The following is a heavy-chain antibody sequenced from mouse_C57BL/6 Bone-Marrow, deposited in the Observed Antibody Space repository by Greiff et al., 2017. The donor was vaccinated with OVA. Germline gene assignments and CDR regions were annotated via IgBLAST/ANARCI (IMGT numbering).Heavy chain of an antibody. D-gene: IGHD2-1*01. CDR2: IDPSDSYT. J-gene: IGHJ1*03. CDR3: ARTLYYGNYGGYWYFDV. CDR1: GYTFTSYW. V-gene: IGHV1-69*01. Sequence: QVQLQQSGAELVMPGASVKLSCKASGYTFTSYWMHWVKQRPGQGLEWIGEIDPSDSYTNYNQKFKGKSTLTVDKSSSTAYMQLSSLTSEDSAVYYCARTLYYGNYGGYWYFDVWGTGTTVTVSS.